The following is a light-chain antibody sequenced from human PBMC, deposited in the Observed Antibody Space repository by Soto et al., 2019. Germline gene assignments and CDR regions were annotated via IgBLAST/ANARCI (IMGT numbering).Light chain of an antibody. CDR3: SSYGGFNNVL. V-gene: IGLV2-8*01. CDR1: SSDVGDYDY. CDR2: EVS. J-gene: IGLJ2*01. Sequence: QSALTQPPSASGSPGQSVTISCTGTSSDVGDYDYVSWYQQHPGQAPKLMIYEVSKRPSGVPDRFSGSKSGNTASLTVSGLQTEDEADYYCSSYGGFNNVLFGGGTKVTVL.